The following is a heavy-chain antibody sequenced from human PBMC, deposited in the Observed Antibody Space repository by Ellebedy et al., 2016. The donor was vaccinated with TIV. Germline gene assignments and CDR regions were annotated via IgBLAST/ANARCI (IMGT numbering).Heavy chain of an antibody. J-gene: IGHJ4*02. CDR3: VREWTISSYPERFDY. Sequence: SVKVSXXASGGNFSSYAINWVRQAPGQGLEWMGGIIPIFNLANYAQRFPDRVTITADESTSTVYMELSSLRSEDTAVYYCVREWTISSYPERFDYWGQGTLVTVSS. V-gene: IGHV1-69*13. CDR1: GGNFSSYA. D-gene: IGHD1-14*01. CDR2: IIPIFNLA.